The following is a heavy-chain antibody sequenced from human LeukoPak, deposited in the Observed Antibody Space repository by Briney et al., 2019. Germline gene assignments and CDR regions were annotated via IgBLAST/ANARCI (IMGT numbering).Heavy chain of an antibody. Sequence: KTSETLSLTCAVYGGSFSGYYWSWIRQPPGKGLEWIGEINHSGSTNYNPSLKSRVTTSVDTSKNQFSLKLSSVTAADTAVYYCARGHRITIFGVVYYYYYYGMDVWGQGTTVTVSS. CDR3: ARGHRITIFGVVYYYYYYGMDV. V-gene: IGHV4-34*01. CDR1: GGSFSGYY. CDR2: INHSGST. D-gene: IGHD3-3*01. J-gene: IGHJ6*02.